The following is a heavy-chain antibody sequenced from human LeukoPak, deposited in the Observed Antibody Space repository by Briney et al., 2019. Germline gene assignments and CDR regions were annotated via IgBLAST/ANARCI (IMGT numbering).Heavy chain of an antibody. CDR3: ANFVVVTATFDH. J-gene: IGHJ4*02. Sequence: GGSLRLSCAASGFTFSGYGMHWVRQAPGKGLEWVAVVSFDGNNKYYADSVKGRFTISRDNSRNTLYLQMNSLRAEDTAVYYCANFVVVTATFDHWGRGTLVTVSS. CDR1: GFTFSGYG. CDR2: VSFDGNNK. D-gene: IGHD2-21*02. V-gene: IGHV3-30*18.